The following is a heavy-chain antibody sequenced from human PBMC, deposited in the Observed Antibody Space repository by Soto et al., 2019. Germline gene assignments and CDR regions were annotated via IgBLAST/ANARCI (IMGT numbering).Heavy chain of an antibody. CDR3: ASRLGNRPY. D-gene: IGHD3-16*01. V-gene: IGHV4-4*02. J-gene: IGHJ4*02. Sequence: PSETLSLTCAVSGGSIDNGNWWSWVLQSPGRGLEWIGEVYPSGSTNYKASLKSRVTISVDKSKNQFFLKLSYVTAADTAVYYCASRLGNRPYWGQGTLVTVSS. CDR2: VYPSGST. CDR1: GGSIDNGNW.